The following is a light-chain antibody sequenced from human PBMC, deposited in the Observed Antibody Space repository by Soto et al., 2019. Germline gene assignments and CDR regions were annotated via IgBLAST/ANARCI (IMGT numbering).Light chain of an antibody. J-gene: IGLJ3*02. CDR1: KVGNQR. Sequence: SYELTQPPSVSVAPGQTARITCGGSKVGNQRVHWYRQRPGQAPVLDVFDDSDRPSGIPERFSGSKSGNTATLTINRVEAGDEADYYCQVWFSSRDLLVFGGGTKLTVL. CDR3: QVWFSSRDLLV. V-gene: IGLV3-21*02. CDR2: DDS.